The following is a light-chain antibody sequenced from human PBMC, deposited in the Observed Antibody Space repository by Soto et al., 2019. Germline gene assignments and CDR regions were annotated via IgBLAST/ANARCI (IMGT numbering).Light chain of an antibody. CDR1: QSVSSK. CDR3: QQYNSWLWS. CDR2: GAS. Sequence: EIVMTQSPATLSVSPGEGATLSCRASQSVSSKLAWYQQKPGQAPRLLIYGASTRATGIPARFSGSGSGTEFTLIITSLQSEDSSVYYCQQYNSWLWSFGQGMKVEIK. V-gene: IGKV3-15*01. J-gene: IGKJ1*01.